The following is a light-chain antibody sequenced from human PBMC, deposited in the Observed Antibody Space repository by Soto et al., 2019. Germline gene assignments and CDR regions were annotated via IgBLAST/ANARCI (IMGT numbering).Light chain of an antibody. Sequence: IQLTQSPSSLSASVGDRVTITCRASQGLSSYLAWYQQKPGKAPKLLIYAASTLQSGVPSRFSGIESGTDFTLTISSLQPEDFATYYCQQVNNYPLTFGGGTKVDNK. CDR1: QGLSSY. CDR2: AAS. J-gene: IGKJ4*01. V-gene: IGKV1-9*01. CDR3: QQVNNYPLT.